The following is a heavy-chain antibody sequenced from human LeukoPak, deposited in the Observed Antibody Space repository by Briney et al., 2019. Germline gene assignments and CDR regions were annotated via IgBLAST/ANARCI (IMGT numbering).Heavy chain of an antibody. CDR3: ARAFYGDYESGYYFDY. D-gene: IGHD4-17*01. Sequence: PSETLSLTRAVYGGSFSGYYWSWIRQPPGKGLEWIGEINHSGSTNYNPSLKSRVTISVDTSKNQFSLKLSSVTAADTAVYYCARAFYGDYESGYYFDYWGQGTLVTVSS. V-gene: IGHV4-34*01. CDR2: INHSGST. J-gene: IGHJ4*02. CDR1: GGSFSGYY.